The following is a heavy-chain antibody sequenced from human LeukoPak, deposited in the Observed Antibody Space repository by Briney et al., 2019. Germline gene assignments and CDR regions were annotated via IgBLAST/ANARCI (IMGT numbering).Heavy chain of an antibody. CDR3: ATVTYGSGSYYNLPPPYYFDY. D-gene: IGHD3-10*01. CDR2: FDPEDGET. V-gene: IGHV1-24*01. CDR1: GYTLTELS. Sequence: ASVKVSCKVSGYTLTELSMHWVRQAPGKGLEWMGGFDPEDGETIYAQKFQGRVTMTEDTSTDTAYMELSSLRSEDTAVYYCATVTYGSGSYYNLPPPYYFDYWGQGTLVTVSS. J-gene: IGHJ4*02.